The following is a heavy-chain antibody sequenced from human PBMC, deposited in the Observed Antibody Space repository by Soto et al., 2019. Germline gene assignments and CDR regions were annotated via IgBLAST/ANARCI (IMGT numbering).Heavy chain of an antibody. CDR1: GGSISSGDYY. D-gene: IGHD3-10*01. J-gene: IGHJ6*02. V-gene: IGHV4-30-4*01. Sequence: QVQLQESGPGLVKPSQTLSLTCTVSGGSISSGDYYWSWIRQPPGKGLEWIGYTYYGGSTYYHPSLKSRLTISVDTSKNQFSLKLSSVTAADTAVYYCARVSWLSAVVSDYYYYGMDVWGQGTTVTVSS. CDR2: TYYGGST. CDR3: ARVSWLSAVVSDYYYYGMDV.